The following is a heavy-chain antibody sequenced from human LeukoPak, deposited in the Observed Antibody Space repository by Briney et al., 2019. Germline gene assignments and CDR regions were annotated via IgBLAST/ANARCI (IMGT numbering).Heavy chain of an antibody. Sequence: VASVKVSCKASGGTFSSYAISWVRQAPGQGLEWMGRIIPIFGTANYAQKFQGRVTITTDEFTSTAYMELSSLRSEDTAVYYCARDRDVVVPAAIGYYYYYMDVWGKGTTVTVSS. V-gene: IGHV1-69*05. CDR3: ARDRDVVVPAAIGYYYYYMDV. J-gene: IGHJ6*03. CDR1: GGTFSSYA. D-gene: IGHD2-2*01. CDR2: IIPIFGTA.